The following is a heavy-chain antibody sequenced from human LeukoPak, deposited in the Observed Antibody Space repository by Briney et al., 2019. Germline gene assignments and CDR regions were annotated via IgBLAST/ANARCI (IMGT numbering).Heavy chain of an antibody. Sequence: SSETLSVTCTVSGGSISSGGYYWSWIRQHPGKGLEWIGYIYYSGSTYYNPSLKSRVTISVDTSKNQFSLKLSSVTAADTAVYYCARRFYYDSTENWFDPWGQGTLVTVSS. J-gene: IGHJ5*02. CDR1: GGSISSGGYY. CDR2: IYYSGST. V-gene: IGHV4-31*03. CDR3: ARRFYYDSTENWFDP. D-gene: IGHD3-22*01.